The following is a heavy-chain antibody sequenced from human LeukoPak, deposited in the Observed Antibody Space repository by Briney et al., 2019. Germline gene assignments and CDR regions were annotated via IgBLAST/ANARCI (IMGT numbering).Heavy chain of an antibody. CDR1: GYTFTGYY. D-gene: IGHD3-10*01. V-gene: IGHV1-2*04. J-gene: IGHJ6*04. CDR3: ARAGSPYGSGSYRYYYGMDV. Sequence: ASVKVSCKASGYTFTGYYMHWVRQAPGQGLEWMGWINPNSGGTNYAQKFQGWVTMTRDTSIGTAYMELSRLRSDDTAVYYCARAGSPYGSGSYRYYYGMDVWGKGTTVTVSS. CDR2: INPNSGGT.